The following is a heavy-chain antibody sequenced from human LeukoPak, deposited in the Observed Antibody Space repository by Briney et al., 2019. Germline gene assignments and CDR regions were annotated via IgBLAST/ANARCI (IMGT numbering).Heavy chain of an antibody. D-gene: IGHD6-13*01. Sequence: PSQTLSPTCAVDAGSFSGNYWSWIRHPPGKGLEWIGEINNSGTTNYNPSLKSRVPISVDTSKNQFSLKLSSVTAADTAVYYCGRGGIAAGASDYWGQGTLVTVSS. CDR1: AGSFSGNY. CDR3: GRGGIAAGASDY. V-gene: IGHV4-34*01. CDR2: INNSGTT. J-gene: IGHJ4*02.